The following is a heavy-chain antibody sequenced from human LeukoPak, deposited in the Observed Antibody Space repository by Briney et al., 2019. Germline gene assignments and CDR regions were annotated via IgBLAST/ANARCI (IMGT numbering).Heavy chain of an antibody. J-gene: IGHJ4*02. CDR3: ASGRGGRGGINYFDH. D-gene: IGHD2-15*01. CDR1: GLTFRNYG. Sequence: GGSLRLSCAVSGLTFRNYGMHWVRQAPGKGLEWVAVIWYDGSEKYYVDSVKGRFTISRDNSKNTLYLQMNSLRAEDTALYYCASGRGGRGGINYFDHWGQGTLVTVSS. CDR2: IWYDGSEK. V-gene: IGHV3-33*01.